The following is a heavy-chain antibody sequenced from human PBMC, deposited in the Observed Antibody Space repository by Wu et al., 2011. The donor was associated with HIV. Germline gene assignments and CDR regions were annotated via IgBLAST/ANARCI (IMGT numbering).Heavy chain of an antibody. D-gene: IGHD3-10*01. J-gene: IGHJ3*02. CDR2: IYPGDSDT. Sequence: VQLVQSGAEVKKPGESLKISCKSSGYSFTTYWIGWVRQMPGKGLEWMGVIYPGDSDTRYGPSFQGQVTISADKSISAAYLQWSSLKAADTAMYYCARPGRGRQDAFDIWGQGDNGHRLF. V-gene: IGHV5-51*01. CDR1: GYSFTTYW. CDR3: ARPGRGRQDAFDI.